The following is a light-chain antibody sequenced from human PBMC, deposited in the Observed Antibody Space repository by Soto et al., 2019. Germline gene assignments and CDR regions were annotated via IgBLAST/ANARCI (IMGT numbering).Light chain of an antibody. J-gene: IGLJ3*02. Sequence: QSVLTQPPSVSGAPGQRVTISCTGRSSNIGAGYDVQWYQQLPGTAPKLLIYGKNNRPSGVPARFSGSKSGTSASLAITGLRSEDEADYYCAAWDDSLSGLWVFGGGTKLTVL. CDR2: GKN. CDR3: AAWDDSLSGLWV. V-gene: IGLV1-40*01. CDR1: SSNIGAGYD.